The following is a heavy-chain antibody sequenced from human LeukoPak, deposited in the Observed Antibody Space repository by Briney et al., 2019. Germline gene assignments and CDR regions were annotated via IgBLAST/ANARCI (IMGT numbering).Heavy chain of an antibody. CDR3: VRSSRYDWNGPADY. Sequence: PGGSLKLSCAASGFSSSSNAMHWVRQAPGKGLEWVAIISYDGGKMYYADSVKGRFTITRDKSKNMLYLQMNSLGTEDTAVYYCVRSSRYDWNGPADYWGQGTLVTVSS. V-gene: IGHV3-30*04. D-gene: IGHD1-20*01. CDR2: ISYDGGKM. CDR1: GFSSSSNA. J-gene: IGHJ4*02.